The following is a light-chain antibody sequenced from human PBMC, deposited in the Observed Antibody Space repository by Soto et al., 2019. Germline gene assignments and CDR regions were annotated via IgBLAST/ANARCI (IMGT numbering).Light chain of an antibody. CDR3: CSYLGSSTWV. Sequence: QSALTQPASVSGSPGQSITISCTGTSSDVGTYNLVSWYQQHPGKAPKLMIYEGSKRPSGVSNRFSGSKSDNTASLTISGLQTEDEADYYCCSYLGSSTWVFGGGTKLTVL. V-gene: IGLV2-23*01. CDR2: EGS. J-gene: IGLJ3*02. CDR1: SSDVGTYNL.